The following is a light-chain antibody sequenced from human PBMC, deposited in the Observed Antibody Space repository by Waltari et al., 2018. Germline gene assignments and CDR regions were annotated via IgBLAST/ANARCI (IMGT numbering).Light chain of an antibody. CDR3: SSYAGSSKGV. Sequence: QSALTQPASVSGSPGQSITISCTGTSSDVGNYKHVSWYQQHPGKAPKLMIYAVSKRPSGVSDRFSGPKSGDMASLTISGLQPEDEAEYFCSSYAGSSKGVFGGGTKVTVL. V-gene: IGLV2-23*02. CDR2: AVS. J-gene: IGLJ2*01. CDR1: SSDVGNYKH.